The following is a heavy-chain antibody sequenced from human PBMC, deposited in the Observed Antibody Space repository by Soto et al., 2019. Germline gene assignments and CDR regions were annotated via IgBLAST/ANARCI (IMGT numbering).Heavy chain of an antibody. CDR2: LRANGESI. Sequence: GGSLRLSCVASGFDFRSYEMNWVRQAPGKGLEWVSNLRANGESIYYADSVKGRGSVSRDNAKNSLFLEMNSLRVDDTAVYDCARETLRDAIDIWGQGTMVTVSS. CDR1: GFDFRSYE. J-gene: IGHJ3*02. V-gene: IGHV3-48*03. CDR3: ARETLRDAIDI.